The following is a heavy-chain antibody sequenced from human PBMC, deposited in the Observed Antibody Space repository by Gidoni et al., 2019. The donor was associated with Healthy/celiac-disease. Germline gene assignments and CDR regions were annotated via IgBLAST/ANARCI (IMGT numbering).Heavy chain of an antibody. D-gene: IGHD3-22*01. CDR1: GFTFSSYG. J-gene: IGHJ3*02. Sequence: QVQLVESGGGVVQRGRSLRLSCAASGFTFSSYGMHWVRQAPGKGLEWVAVISYDGSNKYYADSVKGRFTISRDNSKNTLYLQMNSLRAEDTAVYYCATSYYYDSRGDAFDIWGQGTMVTVSS. V-gene: IGHV3-30*03. CDR3: ATSYYYDSRGDAFDI. CDR2: ISYDGSNK.